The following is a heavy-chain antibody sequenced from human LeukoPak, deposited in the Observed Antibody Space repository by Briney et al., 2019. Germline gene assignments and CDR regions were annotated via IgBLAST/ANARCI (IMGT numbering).Heavy chain of an antibody. CDR3: AREVGNVFGY. CDR1: GDSVSRNTAA. Sequence: SQTLSLTCGISGDSVSRNTAAWNWLRQSPSRGLEWLGRTYYTSKWYHDYALSVKSRITINPDTSKNQVSLQLNSVSPEDTAVYYCAREVGNVFGYWGQGTLVTVSS. CDR2: TYYTSKWYH. J-gene: IGHJ4*02. D-gene: IGHD3-22*01. V-gene: IGHV6-1*01.